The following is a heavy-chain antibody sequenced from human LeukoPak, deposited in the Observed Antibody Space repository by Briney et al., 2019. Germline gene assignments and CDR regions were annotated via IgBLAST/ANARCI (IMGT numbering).Heavy chain of an antibody. Sequence: PSETLSLTCTVSGGSISSSSYYWGWIRQPPGKGLEWIRSIYYSGSTYYNPSLKSRVTISVDTSKNQFSLKLSSVTAADTAVYYCARDSGDDEVWFDPWGQGTLVTVSS. CDR3: ARDSGDDEVWFDP. CDR2: IYYSGST. V-gene: IGHV4-39*07. CDR1: GGSISSSSYY. D-gene: IGHD4-17*01. J-gene: IGHJ5*02.